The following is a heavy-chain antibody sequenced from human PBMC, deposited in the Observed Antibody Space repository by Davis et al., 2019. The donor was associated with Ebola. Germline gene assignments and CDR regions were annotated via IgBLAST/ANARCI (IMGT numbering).Heavy chain of an antibody. Sequence: ASVKVSCKASGYTFTSYGISWVRQAPGQGLEWMGWISAYNGNTNYAQKFQGRVTMTRDTSISTAYMELSRLRSDDTAVYYCARVPSVFYDSSGLFDYWGQGTLVAVSS. CDR1: GYTFTSYG. J-gene: IGHJ4*02. CDR2: ISAYNGNT. CDR3: ARVPSVFYDSSGLFDY. D-gene: IGHD3-22*01. V-gene: IGHV1-18*04.